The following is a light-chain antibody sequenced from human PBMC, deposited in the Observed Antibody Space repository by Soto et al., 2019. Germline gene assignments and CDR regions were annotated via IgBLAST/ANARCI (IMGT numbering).Light chain of an antibody. CDR3: QQTYTSVLT. CDR2: SAS. Sequence: DIQMTQSPSSLSASVGDRVTITCRASQAIHTFVTWHPQMSGSAPRVLIYSASSLQTGVPSRFSGSGSGTDFTLTIDGLQPEDFATYFCQQTYTSVLTFGGGTKVE. CDR1: QAIHTF. V-gene: IGKV1-39*01. J-gene: IGKJ4*01.